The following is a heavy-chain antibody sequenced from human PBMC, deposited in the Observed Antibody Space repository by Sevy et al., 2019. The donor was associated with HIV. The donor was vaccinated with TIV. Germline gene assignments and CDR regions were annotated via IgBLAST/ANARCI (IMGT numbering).Heavy chain of an antibody. D-gene: IGHD4-17*01. Sequence: SETLSLTCVASGGSIRSGVYSWNWIRQPPGKGLEWIGYIYHSGNTYYNPSLKGRVTISIDTSKNQFSLKMSSVTAADTAIYYCSRDGGTMTTPGAFDIWGQGAMVTVSS. CDR2: IYHSGNT. V-gene: IGHV4-30-2*01. J-gene: IGHJ3*02. CDR3: SRDGGTMTTPGAFDI. CDR1: GGSIRSGVYS.